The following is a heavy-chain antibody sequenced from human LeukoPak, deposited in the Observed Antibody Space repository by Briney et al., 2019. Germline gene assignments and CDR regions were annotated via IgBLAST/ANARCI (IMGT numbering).Heavy chain of an antibody. V-gene: IGHV1-69*13. Sequence: ASVKVSCKASGYTFTSYGISWVRQAPGQGLEWMGGIIPIFGTANYAQKFQGRVTITADESTSTAYMELSSLRSEDTAVYYCARIAVNWFDPWGQGTLVTVSS. CDR3: ARIAVNWFDP. CDR2: IIPIFGTA. J-gene: IGHJ5*02. CDR1: GYTFTSYG.